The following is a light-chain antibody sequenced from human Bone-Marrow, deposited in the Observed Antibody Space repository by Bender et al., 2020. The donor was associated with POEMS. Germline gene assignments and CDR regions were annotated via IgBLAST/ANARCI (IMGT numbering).Light chain of an antibody. J-gene: IGLJ3*02. CDR2: DDT. Sequence: QSALTQPASLSGSRGQSITISCTGTSSDVGNYNLVSWYQQHPGKVPKLLIYDDTKRPSGVSNRFSGSKSGNTASLTISGVQTEDEGHYYCCSYAGRTTWVFGGGTKVTVL. CDR1: SSDVGNYNL. CDR3: CSYAGRTTWV. V-gene: IGLV2-23*01.